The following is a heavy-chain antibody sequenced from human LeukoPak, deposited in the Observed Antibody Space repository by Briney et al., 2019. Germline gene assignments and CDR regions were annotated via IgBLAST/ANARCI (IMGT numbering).Heavy chain of an antibody. D-gene: IGHD2-15*01. CDR2: INDHGNIT. V-gene: IGHV3-74*01. CDR3: ARDWPADIVVVVAAEGAFDI. CDR1: GFTFSSYW. J-gene: IGHJ3*02. Sequence: GGSLRLSCAASGFTFSSYWVHWVRQAPGKGLVWVSRINDHGNITNYADSVKGRFTISRDNAKNSLYLQMNSLRAEDTAVYYCARDWPADIVVVVAAEGAFDIWGQGTMVTVSS.